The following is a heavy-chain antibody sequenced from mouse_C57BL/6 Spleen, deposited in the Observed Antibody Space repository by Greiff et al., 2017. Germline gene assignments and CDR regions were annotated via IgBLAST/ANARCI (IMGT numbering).Heavy chain of an antibody. J-gene: IGHJ3*01. CDR1: GFNFKDYY. D-gene: IGHD2-12*01. CDR3: AMTVTEGFAD. CDR2: IDPEDGDT. V-gene: IGHV14-2*01. Sequence: VQLQQSGAELVKPGASVKLSCTASGFNFKDYYMHWVKQRTEQGLEWIGRIDPEDGDTNYAPKFQGKATITADTSSNPAYLQLSRLTSEDTAVYYCAMTVTEGFADRGQGTLVTVSA.